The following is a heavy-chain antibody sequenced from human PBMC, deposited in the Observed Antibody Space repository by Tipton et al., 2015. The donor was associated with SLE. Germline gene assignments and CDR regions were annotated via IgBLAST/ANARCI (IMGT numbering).Heavy chain of an antibody. CDR2: IYYSGST. CDR1: GGSIISGGYY. CDR3: ALQYDSTGYYWF. V-gene: IGHV4-30-4*08. J-gene: IGHJ4*02. Sequence: TLSLTCTISGGSIISGGYYWSWFRQHPGKGLEWIGYIYYSGSTFYNPSLMSRVTISVDTSKNQFSLRLTSVTAADTAVYYCALQYDSTGYYWFWGQGTLVTVSS. D-gene: IGHD3-22*01.